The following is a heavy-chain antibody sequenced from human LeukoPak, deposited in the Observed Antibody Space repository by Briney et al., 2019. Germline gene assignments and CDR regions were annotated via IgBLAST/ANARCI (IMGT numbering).Heavy chain of an antibody. J-gene: IGHJ4*02. V-gene: IGHV3-53*01. CDR2: IYTSGST. Sequence: GGSLRLSCAASGFAVSTTYMSWVRQAPGKGLEWVSVIYTSGSTYYADSVKGRFTISRDNSKNTVYLQMNSLRAEDTAVYYCARDITSTSYNDYWGQGTLVTVSS. CDR1: GFAVSTTY. CDR3: ARDITSTSYNDY. D-gene: IGHD2-2*01.